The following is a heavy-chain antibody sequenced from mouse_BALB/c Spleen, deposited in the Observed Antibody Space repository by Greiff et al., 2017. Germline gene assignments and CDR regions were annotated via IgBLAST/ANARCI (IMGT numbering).Heavy chain of an antibody. J-gene: IGHJ3*01. Sequence: EVHLVESGGGLVKPGGSLKLSCAASGFTFSSYAMSWVRQSPEKRLEWVAEISSGGSYTYYPDTVTGRFTISRDNAKNTLYLEMSSLRSEDTAMYYCARGDSFAYWGQGTLVTVSA. CDR1: GFTFSSYA. V-gene: IGHV5-9-4*01. CDR3: ARGDSFAY. CDR2: ISSGGSYT.